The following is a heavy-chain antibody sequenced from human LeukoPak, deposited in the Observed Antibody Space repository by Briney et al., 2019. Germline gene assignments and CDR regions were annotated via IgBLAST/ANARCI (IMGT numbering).Heavy chain of an antibody. CDR2: ISYDGSKK. CDR3: PRGWLRTNPLDP. Sequence: GGSLRLSCAASGFTFSDSAMHWVRRAPGKGLEWVAVISYDGSKKYDADSVKGRFTVSRDNSNNTVYLEMNSLRREDTAVYYCPRGWLRTNPLDPWGQGTLVTVSS. V-gene: IGHV3-30*04. D-gene: IGHD5-12*01. J-gene: IGHJ5*02. CDR1: GFTFSDSA.